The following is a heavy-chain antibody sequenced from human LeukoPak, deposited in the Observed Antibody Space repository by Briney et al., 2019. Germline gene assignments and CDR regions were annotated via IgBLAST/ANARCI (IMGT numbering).Heavy chain of an antibody. Sequence: ASVKVSCKASGYTFTSYGISWVRQAPGQGLEWMGWISAYNGNTNYAQKLQGRATMTTDTSTSTAYMELRSLRSDDTAVYYCARDRGDYGDYVDAFDTWGQGTMVTVSS. CDR2: ISAYNGNT. J-gene: IGHJ3*02. V-gene: IGHV1-18*01. CDR1: GYTFTSYG. D-gene: IGHD4-17*01. CDR3: ARDRGDYGDYVDAFDT.